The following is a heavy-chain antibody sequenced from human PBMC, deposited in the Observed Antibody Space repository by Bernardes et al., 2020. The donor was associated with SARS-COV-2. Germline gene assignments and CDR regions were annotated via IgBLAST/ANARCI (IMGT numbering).Heavy chain of an antibody. J-gene: IGHJ4*02. D-gene: IGHD6-19*01. V-gene: IGHV4-61*02. CDR1: GGSISSGSYY. CDR3: ARDLYSSGQHFDY. CDR2: IYTSGST. Sequence: PLSLTCTVSGGSISSGSYYWSWIRQPAGKGLEWIGRIYTSGSTNYNPSLKSRVTISVDTSKNQFSLKLSSVTAADTAVYYCARDLYSSGQHFDYWGQGTLVTVSS.